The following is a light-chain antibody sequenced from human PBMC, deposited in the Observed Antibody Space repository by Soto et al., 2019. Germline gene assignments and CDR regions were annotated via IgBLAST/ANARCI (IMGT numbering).Light chain of an antibody. CDR2: GPS. V-gene: IGKV3-20*01. J-gene: IGKJ3*01. Sequence: EILLTQSPGTLSLSPGESATLSCKASQTPRGNYFAWYRQTPRQAPRRLVYGPSLRAAGIPDSFSGSGCRTAFNLTINRVGPEDFAKDYCHQFGSSPFTFGPGTRVDI. CDR3: HQFGSSPFT. CDR1: QTPRGNY.